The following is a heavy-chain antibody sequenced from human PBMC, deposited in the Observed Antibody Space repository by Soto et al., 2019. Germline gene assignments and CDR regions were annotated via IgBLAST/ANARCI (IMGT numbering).Heavy chain of an antibody. Sequence: PWGSLRLSCAASGFAFSSYAIIFFRQSPLKGLEWVSAISGSGGSTYYADSVKGRFTISRDNSKNTLYLQMNSLRAEDTAVYYCAKDHLAVAGMDAFDIWGQGTMVTVSS. V-gene: IGHV3-23*01. D-gene: IGHD6-19*01. CDR3: AKDHLAVAGMDAFDI. CDR1: GFAFSSYA. J-gene: IGHJ3*02. CDR2: ISGSGGST.